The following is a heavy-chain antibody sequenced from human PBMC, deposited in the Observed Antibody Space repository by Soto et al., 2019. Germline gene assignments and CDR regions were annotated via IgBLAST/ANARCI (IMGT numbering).Heavy chain of an antibody. D-gene: IGHD2-2*01. CDR3: ARDQVVVTGFFAY. J-gene: IGHJ4*02. CDR1: GFTFNTYA. CDR2: IDDTGNSR. Sequence: GGSLRLSCAASGFTFNTYAMTWVRHSAGKGLEWVSSIDDTGNSRYYADSVRGRFTVSRDNSKNTLYLQMKSLGAEDTAVYYCARDQVVVTGFFAYWGQGALVTLSS. V-gene: IGHV3-23*01.